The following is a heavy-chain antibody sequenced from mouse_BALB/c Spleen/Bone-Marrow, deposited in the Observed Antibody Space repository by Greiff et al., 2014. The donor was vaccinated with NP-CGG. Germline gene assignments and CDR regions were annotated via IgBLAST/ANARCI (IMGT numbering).Heavy chain of an antibody. J-gene: IGHJ4*01. Sequence: EVQLQQSGPELVKPGASVKTSCKASGYTFTEYSMHWVKQSHGKSLEWIGGINPNDGVTSYNQKFKDKATLTVDKSSNTAYMELRSLTSEDSAVYFCARWGWDFATGYWGQGTSVTVSS. CDR3: ARWGWDFATGY. V-gene: IGHV1-18*01. CDR1: GYTFTEYS. D-gene: IGHD3-3*01. CDR2: INPNDGVT.